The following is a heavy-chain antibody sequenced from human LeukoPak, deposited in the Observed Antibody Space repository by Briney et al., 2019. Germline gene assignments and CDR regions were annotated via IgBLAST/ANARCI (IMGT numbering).Heavy chain of an antibody. J-gene: IGHJ4*02. CDR1: GYTFTSYY. CDR2: INPSGGST. V-gene: IGHV1-46*01. CDR3: ARVPRQYDYVWGSYSFFDY. D-gene: IGHD3-16*02. Sequence: ASVKVSCKASGYTFTSYYMHWVRQAPGQGLEGRGIINPSGGSTSYTQKFQGRVTMTRDASTSTVYMELSSLRSEDTAVYYCARVPRQYDYVWGSYSFFDYWGQGTLVTVSS.